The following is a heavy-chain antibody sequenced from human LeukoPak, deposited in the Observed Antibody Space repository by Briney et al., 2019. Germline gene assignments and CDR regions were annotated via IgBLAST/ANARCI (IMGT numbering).Heavy chain of an antibody. Sequence: GASVKVSCKASGGTFSSYAISWVRQAPGQGLEWMGRIIPILGIANYAQKFQGRVTITADKSTSTAYMELSSLRSEDTAVYYCARGPEKPYPYYYYGMDVWGQGTTVTVSS. V-gene: IGHV1-69*04. J-gene: IGHJ6*02. CDR1: GGTFSSYA. CDR3: ARGPEKPYPYYYYGMDV. CDR2: IIPILGIA.